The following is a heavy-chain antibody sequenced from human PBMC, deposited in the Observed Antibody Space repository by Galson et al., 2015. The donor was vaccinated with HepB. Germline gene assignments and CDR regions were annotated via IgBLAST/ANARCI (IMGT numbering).Heavy chain of an antibody. CDR3: AAARGDSGSYYDPRLPTGI. Sequence: SVKVSCKASGFTFTSSAVQWVRQARGQRLEWIGWIVVGSGNTNYAQKFQERVTITRDMSTSTAYMELSSLRSEDTAVYYCAAARGDSGSYYDPRLPTGIWGQGTLVTVSS. J-gene: IGHJ4*02. D-gene: IGHD1-26*01. CDR1: GFTFTSSA. CDR2: IVVGSGNT. V-gene: IGHV1-58*01.